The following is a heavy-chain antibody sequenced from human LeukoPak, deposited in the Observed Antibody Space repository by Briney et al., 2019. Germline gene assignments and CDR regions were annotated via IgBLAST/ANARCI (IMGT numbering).Heavy chain of an antibody. CDR2: ISTTSTYT. J-gene: IGHJ5*02. CDR1: GFTFSDYY. D-gene: IGHD2-2*02. V-gene: IGHV3-11*05. Sequence: PGGSLRLSCAASGFTFSDYYMSYIRQAPGKGREWVSYISTTSTYTDYADSVRGRFTISRDNAKNLLYLQMNSLRPEDTAVYYCAGDWYCSSSICYTDRNWFDPWGQGTLVTVSS. CDR3: AGDWYCSSSICYTDRNWFDP.